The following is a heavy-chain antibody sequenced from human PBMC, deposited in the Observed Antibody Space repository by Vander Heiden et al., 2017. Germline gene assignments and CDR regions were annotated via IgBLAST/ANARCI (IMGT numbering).Heavy chain of an antibody. D-gene: IGHD3-10*01. CDR2: ILWDNSRI. CDR3: GKDMTPGGLDV. V-gene: IGHV3-9*01. CDR1: GFTLNEHD. J-gene: IGHJ6*02. Sequence: EVQLVESGGGLVQPGRSLRLSCEGSGFTLNEHDMPGVRQVPGKGLEWVSGILWDNSRIGYADSVKGRFTISRDNGKNSLYLQMNSLRPEDTALYYCGKDMTPGGLDVWGHGTTVTVSS.